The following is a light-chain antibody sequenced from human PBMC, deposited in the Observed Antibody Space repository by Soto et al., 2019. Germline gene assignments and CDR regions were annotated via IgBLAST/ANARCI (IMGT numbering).Light chain of an antibody. CDR1: RRVSSNY. Sequence: EGVLTKSPGTLYLYTGDRGTVSCRASRRVSSNYLAWYQQKPGQCPRLLIYGASSRATGIPDRFSGSGSGTDFTLTINILEPEDFAVYYCQQYGSSPLTFGGVTNVDI. CDR2: GAS. CDR3: QQYGSSPLT. J-gene: IGKJ4*01. V-gene: IGKV3-20*01.